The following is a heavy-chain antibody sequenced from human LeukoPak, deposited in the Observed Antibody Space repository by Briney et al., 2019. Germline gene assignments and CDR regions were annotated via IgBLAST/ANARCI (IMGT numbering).Heavy chain of an antibody. CDR2: VSSSSRYI. CDR1: GFTFSSYS. Sequence: GGSLRLSCAASGFTFSSYSMNWVRQAPGKGLEWVSSVSSSSRYIYYADSVKGRFTISRDNAKNSLYLQMNSLRAEDTALYYCAKDIGHLSDAFDIWAKGQWSPSLQ. J-gene: IGHJ3*02. CDR3: AKDIGHLSDAFDI. V-gene: IGHV3-21*04. D-gene: IGHD1-26*01.